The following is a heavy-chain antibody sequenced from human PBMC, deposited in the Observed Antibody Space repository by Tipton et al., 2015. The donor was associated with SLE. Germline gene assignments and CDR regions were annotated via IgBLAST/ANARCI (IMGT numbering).Heavy chain of an antibody. CDR2: IYYSGST. V-gene: IGHV4-31*03. J-gene: IGHJ3*02. CDR3: ARDRTGGDAFDI. D-gene: IGHD3-10*01. Sequence: TLSLTCTVSGGSISSGGYYWSWIRQHPGKGLEWIGYIYYSGSTYYNPSLKSRVTISVDTSKNQFSLKLSSVTAADTAVYYCARDRTGGDAFDIWGQGTMVTVSS. CDR1: GGSISSGGYY.